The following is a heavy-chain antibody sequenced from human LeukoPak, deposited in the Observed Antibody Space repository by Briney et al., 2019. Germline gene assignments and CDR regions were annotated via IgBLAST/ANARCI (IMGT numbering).Heavy chain of an antibody. CDR2: ISAYNGNT. Sequence: GASVKVSCKASGYTFTSYGISWVRQAPGQGLEWMGWISAYNGNTNYAQKLQGRVTMTRDTSTSTVYMELSSLRSEDTAVYYCAREWDVDTAMGVNYFDYWGQGTLVTVSS. J-gene: IGHJ4*02. CDR3: AREWDVDTAMGVNYFDY. D-gene: IGHD5-18*01. CDR1: GYTFTSYG. V-gene: IGHV1-18*01.